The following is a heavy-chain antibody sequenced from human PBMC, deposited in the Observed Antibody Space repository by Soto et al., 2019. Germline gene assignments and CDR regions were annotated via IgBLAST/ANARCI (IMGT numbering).Heavy chain of an antibody. CDR1: GGSISSGGYY. Sequence: SETLSLTCTVSGGSISSGGYYWSWIRQHPGKGLEWIGYIYYSGSTYYNPSLKSRVTISVDTSKNQFSLKLSSVTAADTAVYYCARAYETAPNNWFDPWGQGTLVTVSS. V-gene: IGHV4-31*03. CDR2: IYYSGST. J-gene: IGHJ5*02. D-gene: IGHD2-8*01. CDR3: ARAYETAPNNWFDP.